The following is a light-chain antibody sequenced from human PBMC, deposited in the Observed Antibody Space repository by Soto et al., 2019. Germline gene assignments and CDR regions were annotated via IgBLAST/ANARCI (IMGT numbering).Light chain of an antibody. CDR2: DAS. CDR1: QSVGRNF. Sequence: EIVLTQSPGTLSLSPGERATLSCRASQSVGRNFLGWYQQRPGQAPRLLIYDASKRATGIPDRFSGTASGTDFTLTFSRLESEYFAVYYCHQYATAPLTFGGGTNVEIK. J-gene: IGKJ4*01. CDR3: HQYATAPLT. V-gene: IGKV3-20*01.